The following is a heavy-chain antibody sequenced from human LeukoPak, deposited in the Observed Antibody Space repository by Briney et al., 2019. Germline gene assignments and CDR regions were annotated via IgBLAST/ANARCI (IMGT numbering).Heavy chain of an antibody. CDR3: ARHCCSGPAKRVFDI. Sequence: SETLSLTRAVYGGSFSGYYWGWVRQPPGKGLEWIGTISYSGNTDYNPSLRSRVTISVDTSNNQFSLRLGSVTAADTAVYHCARHCCSGPAKRVFDIWGQGTMVTVSS. CDR1: GGSFSGYY. CDR2: ISYSGNT. J-gene: IGHJ3*02. D-gene: IGHD2-15*01. V-gene: IGHV4-34*01.